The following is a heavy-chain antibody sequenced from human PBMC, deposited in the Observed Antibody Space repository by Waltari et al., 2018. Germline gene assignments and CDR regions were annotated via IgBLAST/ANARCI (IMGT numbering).Heavy chain of an antibody. J-gene: IGHJ5*02. CDR3: TSDTEA. V-gene: IGHV3-15*05. CDR1: GFSFSNAW. Sequence: EVQLVESGGGLVRPGGSLRLTCVTSGFSFSNAWMCWVRQAPGKGLEWVARIKRKSEGATTDYAAPVKGRFTISGDDSKNMLSLQMYSLTVEDTAVYYCTSDTEAWGQGTQVTVTS. CDR2: IKRKSEGATT.